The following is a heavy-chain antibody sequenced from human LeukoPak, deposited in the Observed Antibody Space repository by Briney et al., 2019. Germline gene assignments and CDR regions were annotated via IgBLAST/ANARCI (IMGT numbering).Heavy chain of an antibody. CDR2: INPNSGGT. CDR3: AREGSGYYHPLDY. J-gene: IGHJ4*02. D-gene: IGHD3-22*01. Sequence: ASVKVSCKASGYTFTGYYMHWVRQAPGQGLEWMGWINPNSGGTNYAQKFQGGVTMTRDTSISTAYMELSRLRSDDTAVYYCAREGSGYYHPLDYWGQGTLVTVSS. V-gene: IGHV1-2*02. CDR1: GYTFTGYY.